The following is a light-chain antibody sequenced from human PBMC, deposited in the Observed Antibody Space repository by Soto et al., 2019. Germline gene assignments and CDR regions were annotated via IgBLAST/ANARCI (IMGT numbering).Light chain of an antibody. Sequence: EIVLTQSPGTLSLSPGERATLSCRASERVSSSYLAWYQQKPGQAPRLLIYGASSRATGIPDRFSGSGSGTDFTLTISRLEPEDFAVYYCQQYGSSPLTWTFGQGTKVDIK. CDR2: GAS. V-gene: IGKV3-20*01. CDR3: QQYGSSPLTWT. CDR1: ERVSSSY. J-gene: IGKJ1*01.